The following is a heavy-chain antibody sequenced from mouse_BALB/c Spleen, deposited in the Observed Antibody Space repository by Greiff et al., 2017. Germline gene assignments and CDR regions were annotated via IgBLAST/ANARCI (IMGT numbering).Heavy chain of an antibody. J-gene: IGHJ4*01. Sequence: VQLQQSGPELVKPGASVKMSCKASGYTFTSYVMHWVKQKPGQGLEWIGYINPYNDGTKYNEKFKGKATLTSDKSSSTAYMELSSLTSEDSAVYYCARRGQLGLRGAMDYWGQGTSVTVSS. CDR3: ARRGQLGLRGAMDY. CDR1: GYTFTSYV. V-gene: IGHV1-14*01. CDR2: INPYNDGT. D-gene: IGHD3-2*01.